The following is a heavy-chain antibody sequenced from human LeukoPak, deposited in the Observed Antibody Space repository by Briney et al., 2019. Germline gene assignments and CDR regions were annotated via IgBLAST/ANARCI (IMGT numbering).Heavy chain of an antibody. Sequence: PGGSLRLSCAASGFTFSSYSMNWVRQAPGKGLEWVSSISSSSSYIYYADSVKGRFTISRDNAKNSLYLQMNSLGAEDTAVYYCASHSSELFDYWGQGTLVTVSS. D-gene: IGHD6-19*01. CDR2: ISSSSSYI. J-gene: IGHJ4*02. V-gene: IGHV3-21*01. CDR3: ASHSSELFDY. CDR1: GFTFSSYS.